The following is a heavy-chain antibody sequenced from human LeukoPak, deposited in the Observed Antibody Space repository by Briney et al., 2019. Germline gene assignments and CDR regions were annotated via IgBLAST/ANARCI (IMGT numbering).Heavy chain of an antibody. Sequence: PSETLSLTCAVSGYSLSSVYYWGWIRQPPGEGVEWSGSIYHSGSTYYNPSLKSRVTISVDTSKNQFSLKLSSVTAGDTAVYYCARHHYYYYMDVWGKGTTVTVSS. CDR2: IYHSGST. CDR1: GYSLSSVYY. V-gene: IGHV4-38-2*01. J-gene: IGHJ6*03. CDR3: ARHHYYYYMDV.